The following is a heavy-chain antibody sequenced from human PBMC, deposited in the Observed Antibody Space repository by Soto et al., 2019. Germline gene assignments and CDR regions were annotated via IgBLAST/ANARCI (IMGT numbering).Heavy chain of an antibody. V-gene: IGHV3-30-3*01. CDR3: ARVDYDFWSGYYFDY. J-gene: IGHJ4*02. CDR1: GFTFSSYA. Sequence: GGSLRLSCAASGFTFSSYAMHWVRQAPGKGLEWVVVISYDGSNKYYADSVKGRFTISRDNSKNTLYLQMNSLRAEDTAVYYCARVDYDFWSGYYFDYWGQGTLVTVSS. D-gene: IGHD3-3*01. CDR2: ISYDGSNK.